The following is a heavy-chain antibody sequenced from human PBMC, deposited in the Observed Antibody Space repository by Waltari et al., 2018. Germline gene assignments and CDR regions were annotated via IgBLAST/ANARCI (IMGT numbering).Heavy chain of an antibody. Sequence: EVQLVESGGGLVKPGGSLRLSCAASGFTFSTYIMNWVRQAPGKGLEWVSSISRGGDFIYYGDSVQGRFTISRDNAMNSLHLQINSLRVEDTAVYYCARTIVAAGTYDAFDVWGQGTMVTVSS. J-gene: IGHJ3*01. D-gene: IGHD6-13*01. CDR2: ISRGGDFI. V-gene: IGHV3-21*01. CDR3: ARTIVAAGTYDAFDV. CDR1: GFTFSTYI.